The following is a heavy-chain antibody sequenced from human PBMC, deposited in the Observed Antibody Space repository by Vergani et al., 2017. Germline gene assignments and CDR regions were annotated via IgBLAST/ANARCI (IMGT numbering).Heavy chain of an antibody. CDR3: AKDNVPGYYDSSGYCDY. V-gene: IGHV3-23*01. CDR2: ITYNGGRT. J-gene: IGHJ4*02. Sequence: EVQLLESGGNLVQPGGSLRLSCAASGFTFNIYAMSWVRQAPGKGLEWVSTITYNGGRTYYADSVTGRFTISRDNSKNTLFLQLKTLRAEDTAVYYCAKDNVPGYYDSSGYCDYWGQGTLVSVSS. D-gene: IGHD3-22*01. CDR1: GFTFNIYA.